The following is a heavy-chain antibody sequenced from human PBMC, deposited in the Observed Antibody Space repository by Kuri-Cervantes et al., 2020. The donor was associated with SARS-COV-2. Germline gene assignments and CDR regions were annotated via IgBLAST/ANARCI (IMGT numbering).Heavy chain of an antibody. V-gene: IGHV4-39*01. J-gene: IGHJ4*02. CDR3: ASYVVVPAAPLDY. Sequence: SETLTLTCTASGCSFSSSSYYWGWIRQPPGKGLEWIGSIYYSGSTYYNPSLKSRVTISVDTSKNQFSLKLSSVTAADTAVYYCASYVVVPAAPLDYWGQGTLVTVSS. D-gene: IGHD2-2*01. CDR1: GCSFSSSSYY. CDR2: IYYSGST.